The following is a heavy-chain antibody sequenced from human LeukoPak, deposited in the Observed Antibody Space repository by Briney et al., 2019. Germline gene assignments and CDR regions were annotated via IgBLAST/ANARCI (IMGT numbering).Heavy chain of an antibody. V-gene: IGHV4-38-2*02. CDR1: GYSISSGYY. CDR2: IYHSGST. Sequence: SETLSLTCTVSGYSISSGYYWGWIRQPPGKGLEWIGSIYHSGSTYYNPSLKSRVTISVDTSKNQFSVNLSSVTAADTAVYYCAKGNGVSGYSDDWFDPWDQGTLVTVSS. J-gene: IGHJ5*02. D-gene: IGHD6-25*01. CDR3: AKGNGVSGYSDDWFDP.